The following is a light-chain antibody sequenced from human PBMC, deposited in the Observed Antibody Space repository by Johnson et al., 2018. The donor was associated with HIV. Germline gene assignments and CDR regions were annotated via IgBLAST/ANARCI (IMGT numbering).Light chain of an antibody. Sequence: QSVLTQPPSVSAAPGQKVTISCSGSSSNIGYNYVSWYQQVPGTAPKLLIYDIDKRPSGIPDRFSGSQSGTSATLDISGLPTGYEADDYCGIWDSGLSAYVFGTGTKVTAL. CDR2: DID. J-gene: IGLJ1*01. CDR1: SSNIGYNY. V-gene: IGLV1-51*01. CDR3: GIWDSGLSAYV.